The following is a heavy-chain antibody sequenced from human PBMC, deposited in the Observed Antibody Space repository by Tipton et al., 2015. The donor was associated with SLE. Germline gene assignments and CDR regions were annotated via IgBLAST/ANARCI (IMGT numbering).Heavy chain of an antibody. D-gene: IGHD6-13*01. V-gene: IGHV3-21*01. CDR2: ISSSSSYI. J-gene: IGHJ4*02. Sequence: SLRLSCAASGFTFSSYSMNWVRQAPGKGLEWVPSISSSSSYIYYADSVRGRFTISRDNAKNSLYLQMNSLRAEDTAVYYCARGSEGSSSWYGEDYWGQGTLVTVSS. CDR3: ARGSEGSSSWYGEDY. CDR1: GFTFSSYS.